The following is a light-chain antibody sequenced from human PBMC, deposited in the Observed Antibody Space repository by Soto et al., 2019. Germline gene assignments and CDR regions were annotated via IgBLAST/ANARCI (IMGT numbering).Light chain of an antibody. V-gene: IGLV1-44*01. J-gene: IGLJ2*01. CDR2: RDH. CDR3: AAWDDSLNGYVV. Sequence: QSVLTQPPSASGTPGQRVTISCSGSRYNIGSNTVNWYQQVPGTAPRLLIHRDHQRPSGVPDRFSGSKSGTSASLAISGLQSEDEADYYCAAWDDSLNGYVVFGGGTKVPS. CDR1: RYNIGSNT.